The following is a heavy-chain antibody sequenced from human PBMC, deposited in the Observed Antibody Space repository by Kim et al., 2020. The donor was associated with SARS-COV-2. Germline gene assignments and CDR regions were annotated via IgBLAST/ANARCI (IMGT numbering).Heavy chain of an antibody. J-gene: IGHJ4*02. CDR2: IYYSGST. CDR1: GGSISSFY. V-gene: IGHV4-59*08. D-gene: IGHD6-13*01. CDR3: ARVVSSWYWYFDY. Sequence: SETLSLTCTVSGGSISSFYWSWIRQPPGKGLEWIGYIYYSGSTNYNPSLKSRVTISVDTSKNQFSLKLSSVTAADTAVYYCARVVSSWYWYFDYWGQGTLVTVSP.